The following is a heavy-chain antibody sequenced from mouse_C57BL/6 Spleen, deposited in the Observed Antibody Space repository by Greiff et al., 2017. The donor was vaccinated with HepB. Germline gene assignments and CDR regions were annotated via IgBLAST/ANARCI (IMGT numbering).Heavy chain of an antibody. Sequence: EVQLQQSGPELVKPGASVTISCKASGYSFTGYYMNWVKQSPEKSLEWIGEINPSTGGTTYNQKFKAKATLTVDKSSSTAYMQLKSLTSEDSAVYYCARYEYYGSSYEFDYWGQGTTLTVSS. J-gene: IGHJ2*01. CDR3: ARYEYYGSSYEFDY. D-gene: IGHD1-1*01. CDR1: GYSFTGYY. CDR2: INPSTGGT. V-gene: IGHV1-42*01.